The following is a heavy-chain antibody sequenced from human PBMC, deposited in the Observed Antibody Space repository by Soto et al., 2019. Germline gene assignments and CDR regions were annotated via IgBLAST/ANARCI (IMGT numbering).Heavy chain of an antibody. V-gene: IGHV3-30*18. Sequence: GSLRLCCAASGFTFSSYGMHWVRQAPGKGLEWVAVISYDGSNKYYADSVKGRFTISRDNSKNTLYLQMNSLRAEDTDVYYCAKDLSGELDYWGQGTLVTVSS. CDR3: AKDLSGELDY. D-gene: IGHD7-27*01. J-gene: IGHJ4*02. CDR2: ISYDGSNK. CDR1: GFTFSSYG.